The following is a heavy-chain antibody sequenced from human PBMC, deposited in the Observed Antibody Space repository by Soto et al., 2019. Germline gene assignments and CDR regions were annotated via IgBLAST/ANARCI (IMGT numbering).Heavy chain of an antibody. V-gene: IGHV1-46*01. Sequence: QVQLVQSGAEVKKPGASVKVSCKASGYTFTSYYMHWVRQAPGQGLEWMGIINPSGGSTSYAQKFQGRVTMTRDTSTSTVYMVLSSLRSEDTAVYYCARVSVGANLSYWGQGTLVTVSS. J-gene: IGHJ4*02. CDR3: ARVSVGANLSY. CDR1: GYTFTSYY. CDR2: INPSGGST. D-gene: IGHD1-26*01.